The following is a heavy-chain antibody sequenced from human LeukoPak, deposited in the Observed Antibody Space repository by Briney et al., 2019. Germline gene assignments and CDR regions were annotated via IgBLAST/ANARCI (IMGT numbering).Heavy chain of an antibody. J-gene: IGHJ4*02. V-gene: IGHV3-30*04. D-gene: IGHD6-6*01. CDR2: ISYDGSNK. CDR1: GFTFSSYA. CDR3: ARDGSSSSFDY. Sequence: RSLRLSCAASGFTFSSYAIHWVRQAPGKGLEWVAVISYDGSNKYYADSVKGRFTISRDNSKNTLYQQMNRLRAEDTAVYYCARDGSSSSFDYWGQGTLVTVSS.